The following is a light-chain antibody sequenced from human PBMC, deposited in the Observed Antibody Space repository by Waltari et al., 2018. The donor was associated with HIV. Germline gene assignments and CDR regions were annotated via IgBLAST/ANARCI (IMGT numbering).Light chain of an antibody. CDR1: QSLRSRY. J-gene: IGKJ2*01. CDR3: QQYDKSPNT. V-gene: IGKV3-20*01. CDR2: GVS. Sequence: EIVLTQSPGTLSLSTGERATLACRASQSLRSRYLAWYQHTPGQPPRLLIYGVSSRATGIPDRFSGSGSGTDFTLIISRLEPEDSAVYYCQQYDKSPNTFGQGTKLEIK.